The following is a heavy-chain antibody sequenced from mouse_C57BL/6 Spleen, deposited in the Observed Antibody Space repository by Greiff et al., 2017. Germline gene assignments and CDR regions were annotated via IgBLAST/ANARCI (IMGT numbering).Heavy chain of an antibody. CDR1: GYTFTSYW. CDR3: ARAGGAIRRDYAMDY. D-gene: IGHD2-12*01. V-gene: IGHV1-52*01. CDR2: IDPSDSEP. Sequence: QVQLQQPGAELVRPGSSVKLSCKASGYTFTSYWMHWVKQRPIQGLEWIGNIDPSDSEPHYNQKFKDKATLTVDKSSSTAYTQLSSLTSEDSAVYECARAGGAIRRDYAMDYWGQGNSVTVYS. J-gene: IGHJ4*01.